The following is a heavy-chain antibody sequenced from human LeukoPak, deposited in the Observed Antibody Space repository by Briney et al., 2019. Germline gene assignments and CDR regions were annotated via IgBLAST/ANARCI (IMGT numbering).Heavy chain of an antibody. J-gene: IGHJ4*02. V-gene: IGHV3-7*01. CDR2: IKHDGSEK. CDR1: GFIFTNYF. CDR3: ATDRGWRTSGYYLYYFEY. D-gene: IGHD3-3*01. Sequence: GGSLGLSCAASGFIFTNYFMSWVRQAPGKGLEWVASIKHDGSEKYYVDSVRGRFTISRDNTMNSLYLQMSSLRAEDTAVYYCATDRGWRTSGYYLYYFEYWGQGTLVTYSS.